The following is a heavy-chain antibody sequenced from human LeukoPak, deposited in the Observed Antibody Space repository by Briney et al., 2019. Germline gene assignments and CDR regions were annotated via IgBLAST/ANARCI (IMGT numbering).Heavy chain of an antibody. J-gene: IGHJ6*03. CDR3: ARSLDCSGGSCYRSYYNYYYMDV. D-gene: IGHD2-15*01. V-gene: IGHV3-9*01. CDR1: GFTFDDYA. CDR2: ISWNSGSI. Sequence: GRSLRLSCAASGFTFDDYAMHWVRQAPGKGLEWVSGISWNSGSIGYADSVKGRFTISRDNAKNSLYLQMNSLRAEDTAVYYCARSLDCSGGSCYRSYYNYYYMDVWGKGTTVTVSS.